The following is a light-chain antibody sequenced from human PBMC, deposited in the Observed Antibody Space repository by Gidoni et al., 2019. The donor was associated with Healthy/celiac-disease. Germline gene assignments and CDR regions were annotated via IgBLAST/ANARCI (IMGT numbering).Light chain of an antibody. J-gene: IGKJ4*02. Sequence: DIQMSHSPSTPSASVGDRVTITCRASQSISSWLAWYQQKPGKAPKLLIYKASSLESGVPSRFSGSGSGTEFTLTISSLQPDDFATYYCKQYNSYSRTFXRXTKVEIK. CDR2: KAS. V-gene: IGKV1-5*03. CDR1: QSISSW. CDR3: KQYNSYSRT.